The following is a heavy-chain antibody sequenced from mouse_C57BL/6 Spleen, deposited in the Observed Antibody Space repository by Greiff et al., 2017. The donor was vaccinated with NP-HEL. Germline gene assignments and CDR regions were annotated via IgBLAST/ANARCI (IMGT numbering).Heavy chain of an antibody. Sequence: EVKLVESGGGLVKPGGSLKLSCAASGFTFSDYGMHWVRQAPEKGPEWVAYISSGSSTIYYADTVKSRFTISRDNAKNTLFLQMTSLRSEDTAMYYCARRYYNGCRARFAYWGQGTLVTVAA. CDR2: ISSGSSTI. CDR1: GFTFSDYG. V-gene: IGHV5-17*01. J-gene: IGHJ3*01. CDR3: ARRYYNGCRARFAY. D-gene: IGHD2-12*01.